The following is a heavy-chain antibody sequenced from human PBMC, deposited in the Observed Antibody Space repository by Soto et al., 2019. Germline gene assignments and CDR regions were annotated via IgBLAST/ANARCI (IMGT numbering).Heavy chain of an antibody. D-gene: IGHD2-21*02. CDR3: ARDRWVVTAIARYYGMDV. Sequence: GGSLRLSCAASGFTFSSYGMHWVRQAPGKGLEWVAVISYDGSNKYYADSVKGRFTISRDNSKNTLYLQMNSLRAEDTAVYYCARDRWVVTAIARYYGMDVWGQGTTVTVS. CDR2: ISYDGSNK. V-gene: IGHV3-30*03. CDR1: GFTFSSYG. J-gene: IGHJ6*02.